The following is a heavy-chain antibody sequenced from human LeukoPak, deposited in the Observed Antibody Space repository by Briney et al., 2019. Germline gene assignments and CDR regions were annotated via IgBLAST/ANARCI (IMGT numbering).Heavy chain of an antibody. Sequence: ASVKVSCKASGYTFTSYYMHWVRQAPGQGLEWMGIINPSGGSTSYAQKFQGRVTMTRNISISTAYMELSSLRSEDTAVYYCAILRIAAAGYFDYWGQGTLVTVSS. J-gene: IGHJ4*02. CDR1: GYTFTSYY. D-gene: IGHD6-13*01. V-gene: IGHV1-46*01. CDR3: AILRIAAAGYFDY. CDR2: INPSGGST.